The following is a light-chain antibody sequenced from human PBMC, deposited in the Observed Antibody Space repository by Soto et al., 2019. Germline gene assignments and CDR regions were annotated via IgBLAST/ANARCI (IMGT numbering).Light chain of an antibody. CDR2: FAS. V-gene: IGKV3-15*01. CDR1: QNIITN. J-gene: IGKJ5*01. CDR3: QQYGTSEII. Sequence: EIVMTQSPGTLSVSPGERATLSCRASQNIITNLAWYQQKPGQAPRLLIFFASTRVTGIPARFSGSGSGTEFTLTISRLETEDFAVFYCQQYGTSEIIFGQGTRLEIK.